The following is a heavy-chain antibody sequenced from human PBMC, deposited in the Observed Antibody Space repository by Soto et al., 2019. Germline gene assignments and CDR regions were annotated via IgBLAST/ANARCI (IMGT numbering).Heavy chain of an antibody. CDR1: GGSISSFY. CDR2: IYYSGRT. CDR3: ARHSTGYYYSWFDP. J-gene: IGHJ5*02. D-gene: IGHD3-22*01. Sequence: PSETLSLTCTVSGGSISSFYWSWIRQPPGQGLEWIGCIYYSGRTKFNPSLESRVTISVDTSKNQFSLKLSSVTAADTAVYYCARHSTGYYYSWFDPWGQGTLVTVSS. V-gene: IGHV4-59*08.